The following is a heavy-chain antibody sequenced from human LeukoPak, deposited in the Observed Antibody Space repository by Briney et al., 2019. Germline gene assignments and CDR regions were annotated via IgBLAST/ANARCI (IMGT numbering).Heavy chain of an antibody. CDR1: GYTFTTYG. V-gene: IGHV1-18*01. CDR2: IGAYNGDT. D-gene: IGHD2-2*01. CDR3: ARGPDCGGTNCYVGIYFQH. J-gene: IGHJ1*01. Sequence: ASVKVSCKASGYTFTTYGISWVRQAPGQGLEWMGWIGAYNGDTRHSQKFQGRVTMTTDTSTSTAYVELRSLRSDDTAVYYCARGPDCGGTNCYVGIYFQHWGQGTLVTVSS.